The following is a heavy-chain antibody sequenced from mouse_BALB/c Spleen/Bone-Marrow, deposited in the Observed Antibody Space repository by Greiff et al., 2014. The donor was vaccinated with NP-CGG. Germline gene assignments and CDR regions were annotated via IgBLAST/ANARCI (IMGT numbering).Heavy chain of an antibody. D-gene: IGHD1-1*01. V-gene: IGHV3-1*02. CDR3: ARGYYYGSSSYAMDY. Sequence: EVMLVESGPDLVKPSQSLSLTCTVPGYSITSGYSWHWIRQFPGNKLEWMGYIDYSGSTNYNPSLKSRFSITRATSKNQYFLQLNSVTTEDTATSYCARGYYYGSSSYAMDYWGQGTSVTVSS. CDR1: GYSITSGYS. CDR2: IDYSGST. J-gene: IGHJ4*01.